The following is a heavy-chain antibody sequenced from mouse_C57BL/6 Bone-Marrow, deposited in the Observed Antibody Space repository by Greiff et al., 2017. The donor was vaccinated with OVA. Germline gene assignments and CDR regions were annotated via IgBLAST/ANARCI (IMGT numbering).Heavy chain of an antibody. CDR2: INPNNGGT. D-gene: IGHD2-3*01. CDR1: GYTFTDYY. J-gene: IGHJ2*01. CDR3: ARGGMVTKYFDY. Sequence: VQLQQSGPELVKPGASVKISCKASGYTFTDYYMNWVKQSHGKSLEWIGDINPNNGGTSYNQKFKGKATLTVDKSSSTAYMELRSLTSEDSAVYYCARGGMVTKYFDYWGQGTTLTVSS. V-gene: IGHV1-26*01.